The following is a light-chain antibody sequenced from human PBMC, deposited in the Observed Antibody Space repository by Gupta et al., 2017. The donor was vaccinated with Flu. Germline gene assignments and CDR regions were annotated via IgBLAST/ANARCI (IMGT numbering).Light chain of an antibody. J-gene: IGKJ3*01. V-gene: IGKV1D-13*01. CDR1: HVISSA. CDR2: DAS. Sequence: GDRVTITCRASHVISSALAWYQQKPGKAPKLLIYDASTLDTGGPSRFSGSETGADFTLTISSLQPEDFGTYYCQQFNNLLVAFGPGTKVDIK. CDR3: QQFNNLLVA.